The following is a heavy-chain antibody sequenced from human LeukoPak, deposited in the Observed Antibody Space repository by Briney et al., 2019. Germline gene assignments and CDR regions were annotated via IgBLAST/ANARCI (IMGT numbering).Heavy chain of an antibody. CDR2: IYYSGST. CDR3: ASGARIDIVGATEYYFDY. Sequence: SETLSLTCTVSGGSISSYYWSWIRQPPGKGLEWIGYIYYSGSTNYNPSLKSRVTISVDTSKNQFSLKLSSVTAADTAVYYCASGARIDIVGATEYYFDYWGQGTLVTVSS. D-gene: IGHD1-26*01. CDR1: GGSISSYY. J-gene: IGHJ4*02. V-gene: IGHV4-59*01.